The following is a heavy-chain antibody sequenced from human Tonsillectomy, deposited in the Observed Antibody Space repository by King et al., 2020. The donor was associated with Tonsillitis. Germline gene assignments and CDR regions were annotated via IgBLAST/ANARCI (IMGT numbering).Heavy chain of an antibody. J-gene: IGHJ3*02. CDR3: VRDLNPNVLTTYFDAFDM. CDR2: INGYGSTT. D-gene: IGHD3-9*01. Sequence: VQLVQSGGGLVQPGGSLRLSCVGSGFSFSNYWMTWVRQAPGKGLAWVANINGYGSTTYNLDSVKGRFTFSRDNAKGSLYLQMNSLRVEDTAVYYCVRDLNPNVLTTYFDAFDMWGQGTMVTVSS. CDR1: GFSFSNYW. V-gene: IGHV3-7*01.